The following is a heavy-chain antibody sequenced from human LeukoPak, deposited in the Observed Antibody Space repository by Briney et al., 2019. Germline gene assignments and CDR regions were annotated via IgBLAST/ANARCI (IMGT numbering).Heavy chain of an antibody. CDR3: ARRYCSGGSCYLLDY. Sequence: QPGGSLRLSCAASGFTFSSYEMNWVRQAPGKGLEWVSYISSSGSTIYYADSVKGRFTISRDNAKNSLYLRMNSLRAEDTAVYYCARRYCSGGSCYLLDYWGQGTLVTVSS. J-gene: IGHJ4*02. CDR1: GFTFSSYE. D-gene: IGHD2-15*01. CDR2: ISSSGSTI. V-gene: IGHV3-48*03.